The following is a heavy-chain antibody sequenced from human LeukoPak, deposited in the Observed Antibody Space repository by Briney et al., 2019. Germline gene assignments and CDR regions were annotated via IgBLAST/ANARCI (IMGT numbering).Heavy chain of an antibody. CDR2: IFYNEGT. CDR3: ARTTEDCSSTSCYQYWFDP. CDR1: SGSFRTYY. D-gene: IGHD2-2*01. J-gene: IGHJ5*02. Sequence: PSETLSLTCTVSSGSFRTYYWSWIRQPPGKGLEWIGYIFYNEGTSYNPSLKSRVTISVDTSNNQLSLKVNSVTAADTAMYYCARTTEDCSSTSCYQYWFDPWGQGTLVTVSS. V-gene: IGHV4-59*01.